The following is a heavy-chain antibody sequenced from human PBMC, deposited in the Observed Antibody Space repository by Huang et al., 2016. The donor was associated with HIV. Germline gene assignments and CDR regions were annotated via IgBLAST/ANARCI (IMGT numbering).Heavy chain of an antibody. CDR1: GFTFSSYR. CDR3: ARGDKDDYSGYPLFRV. Sequence: EVKLVESGGGVVQPGGSLKLSCVASGFTFSSYRMNLVRQAPGKGREWVSYIKSDSSRIHYADSVQGRFTIARDNAESSLFLQMNSLRAEDTGVYYCARGDKDDYSGYPLFRVWGQGTVVAVSS. D-gene: IGHD3-22*01. V-gene: IGHV3-48*01. CDR2: IKSDSSRI. J-gene: IGHJ3*01.